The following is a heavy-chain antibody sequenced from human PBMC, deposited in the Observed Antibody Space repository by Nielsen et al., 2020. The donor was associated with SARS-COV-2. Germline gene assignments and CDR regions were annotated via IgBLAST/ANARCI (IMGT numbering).Heavy chain of an antibody. V-gene: IGHV3-30*04. D-gene: IGHD6-13*01. Sequence: GESLKISCAASGFTFSSYAMHWVRQAPGKGLEWVAVISYDGSNKYYADSVKGRFTISRDNSKNTLYLQMNSLRAEDTAVYYCARVPGIAAAGIDYWGQGTLVTVSS. CDR3: ARVPGIAAAGIDY. CDR2: ISYDGSNK. J-gene: IGHJ4*02. CDR1: GFTFSSYA.